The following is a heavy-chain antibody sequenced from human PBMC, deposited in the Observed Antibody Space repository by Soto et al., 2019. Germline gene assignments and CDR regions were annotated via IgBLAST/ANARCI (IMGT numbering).Heavy chain of an antibody. CDR1: GYTFTSYA. CDR2: INAGNGNT. J-gene: IGHJ4*02. CDR3: ARDGRWLQLALDY. Sequence: ASVKVSCKASGYTFTSYAMHWVRQAPGQRLEWMGWINAGNGNTKYSQKFQGRVTITRDTSASTAYMELSSLRSGDTAVYYCARDGRWLQLALDYWGQGTLVTVSS. D-gene: IGHD5-12*01. V-gene: IGHV1-3*01.